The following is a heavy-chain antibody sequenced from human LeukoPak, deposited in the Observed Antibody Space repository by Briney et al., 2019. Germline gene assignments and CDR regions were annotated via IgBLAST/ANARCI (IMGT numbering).Heavy chain of an antibody. V-gene: IGHV1-69*04. D-gene: IGHD6-19*01. CDR1: GGTFSSYA. CDR3: ARHSSSGAVADLYYFDY. CDR2: IIPILGIA. J-gene: IGHJ4*02. Sequence: ASVKVSCKASGGTFSSYAISWVRQAPGQGLEWMGRIIPILGIANYAQKFQGRVTITADKSTSTAYMELSSLRSEDTAVYYCARHSSSGAVADLYYFDYWGQGTLVTVSS.